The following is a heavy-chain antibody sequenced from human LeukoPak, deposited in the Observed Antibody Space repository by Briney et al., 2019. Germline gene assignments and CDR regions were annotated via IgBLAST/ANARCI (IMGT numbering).Heavy chain of an antibody. V-gene: IGHV3-53*01. D-gene: IGHD6-13*01. CDR1: GFTVSSIY. CDR2: IYSGGST. J-gene: IGHJ6*02. CDR3: ARGGGSSWTGYYYYGMDV. Sequence: GGSLRLSCAASGFTVSSIYMSGVRQAPGKGLEWGSVIYSGGSTYYADSVKGRFTISRDNSKNTLYLQMNSLRAEDTAVYYCARGGGSSWTGYYYYGMDVWGQGTTVTVSS.